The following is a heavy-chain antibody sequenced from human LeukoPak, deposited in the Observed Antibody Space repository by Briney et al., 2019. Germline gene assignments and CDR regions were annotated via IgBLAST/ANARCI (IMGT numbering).Heavy chain of an antibody. Sequence: GGSLRLSCAASGFTFSSSGIHWVRQAPGKGLEWVAFIPYDGSNKYYADSVKGRFTISRDNSKNTLYLQMNSLRAEDTAVYYCARDDYWGQGTLVTVSS. J-gene: IGHJ4*02. CDR2: IPYDGSNK. CDR3: ARDDY. V-gene: IGHV3-30*02. CDR1: GFTFSSSG.